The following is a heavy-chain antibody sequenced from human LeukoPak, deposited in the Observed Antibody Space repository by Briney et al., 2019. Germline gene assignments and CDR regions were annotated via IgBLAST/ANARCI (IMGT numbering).Heavy chain of an antibody. Sequence: SETLSLTCTVSGGSISSYYWSWIRQPPGKGLEWIGYIYYSGSTNYNPFLKSRVTISVDTSKNQFSLKLSSVTAADTAIYYYAKNNGGARNHWFDPWGQGTLVTVSS. V-gene: IGHV4-59*01. CDR1: GGSISSYY. CDR3: AKNNGGARNHWFDP. CDR2: IYYSGST. J-gene: IGHJ5*02. D-gene: IGHD1/OR15-1a*01.